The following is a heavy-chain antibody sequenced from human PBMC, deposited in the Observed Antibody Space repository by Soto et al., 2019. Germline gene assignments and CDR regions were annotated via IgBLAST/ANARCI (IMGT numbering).Heavy chain of an antibody. CDR1: GGTFSSYA. D-gene: IGHD1-7*01. CDR2: IIPIFGTA. CDR3: ARGNLQEKNWNCPFDY. J-gene: IGHJ4*02. V-gene: IGHV1-69*13. Sequence: SVKVSCKASGGTFSSYAISWVRQAPGQGLEWMGGIIPIFGTANYAQKFQGRVTITADESTSTAYMELSSLRSEDTAVYYCARGNLQEKNWNCPFDYWGQGTLVTVSS.